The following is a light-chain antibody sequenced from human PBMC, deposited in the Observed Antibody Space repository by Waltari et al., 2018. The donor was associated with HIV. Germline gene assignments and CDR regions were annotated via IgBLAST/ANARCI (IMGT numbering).Light chain of an antibody. Sequence: SAVTQPASVSGLPGQSITLSCTGDDRDFGLDNFFSCYQPHPDNLPRLIVYDVDSRASGISARFSGSKSGHTASLNISGLRAEDEAHYYCASFTGDNTLLFGGGTKVTVL. CDR2: DVD. J-gene: IGLJ3*02. CDR1: DRDFGLDNF. CDR3: ASFTGDNTLL. V-gene: IGLV2-14*03.